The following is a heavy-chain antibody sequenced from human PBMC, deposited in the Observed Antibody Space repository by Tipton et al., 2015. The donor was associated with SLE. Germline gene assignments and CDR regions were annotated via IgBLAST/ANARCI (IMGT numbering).Heavy chain of an antibody. Sequence: TLSLTCTVSGASISSYYWSWIRQPPGKGLEWIGYIYISGNIYYNPSLKSRVSMSVDTSKNQFFLKLSSVTAADTAVYYCALLLRDWFDPWGQGTLVTVSS. CDR3: ALLLRDWFDP. D-gene: IGHD3-10*01. V-gene: IGHV4-4*08. CDR1: GASISSYY. J-gene: IGHJ5*02. CDR2: IYISGNI.